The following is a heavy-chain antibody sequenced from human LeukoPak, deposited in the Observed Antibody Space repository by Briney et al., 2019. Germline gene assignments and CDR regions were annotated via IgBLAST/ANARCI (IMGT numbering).Heavy chain of an antibody. D-gene: IGHD3-10*01. CDR1: GYTFTSYG. Sequence: ASVKVSCKASGYTFTSYGISWVRQAPGQGLEWMGWISAYNGNTNYAQKLQGRVTMTTDTSTSTAYMELRSLGSDDTAVYYCARDYYGSGHYYYYYYMDVWGKGTTVTISS. CDR3: ARDYYGSGHYYYYYYMDV. J-gene: IGHJ6*03. V-gene: IGHV1-18*01. CDR2: ISAYNGNT.